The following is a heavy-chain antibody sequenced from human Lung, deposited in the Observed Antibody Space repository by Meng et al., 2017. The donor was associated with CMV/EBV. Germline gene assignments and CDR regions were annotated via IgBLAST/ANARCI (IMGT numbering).Heavy chain of an antibody. CDR1: GYSFNSYI. V-gene: IGHV1-18*04. D-gene: IGHD3-10*01. Sequence: ASXXVSXKAYGYSFNSYIISWVRQAPGQGLEWMGWVNSYTGDTDYAQQFQERITMTTDTSTPTVYMELRSLRTDDTAAYYCARISMIRGIIITGWFDPWGQGTLVTVSS. CDR3: ARISMIRGIIITGWFDP. J-gene: IGHJ5*02. CDR2: VNSYTGDT.